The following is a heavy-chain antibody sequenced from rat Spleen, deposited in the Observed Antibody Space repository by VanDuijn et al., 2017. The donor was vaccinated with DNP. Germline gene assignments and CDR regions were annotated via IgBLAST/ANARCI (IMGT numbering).Heavy chain of an antibody. CDR3: TRGGQPWFAY. V-gene: IGHV2S75*01. D-gene: IGHD3-4*01. Sequence: QVQLKESGPGLVQPSQTLSLTCTVSGFSLTNFGVIWVRQSPGKGLEWMGIIWGHGDTDYNSALKSRLSISRDTSKSQVFLKLNILQTEDTAIYYCTRGGQPWFAYWGQGTLVTVSS. CDR2: IWGHGDT. CDR1: GFSLTNFG. J-gene: IGHJ3*01.